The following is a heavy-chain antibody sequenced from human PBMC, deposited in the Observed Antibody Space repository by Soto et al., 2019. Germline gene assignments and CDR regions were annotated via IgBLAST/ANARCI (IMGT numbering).Heavy chain of an antibody. V-gene: IGHV3-23*01. Sequence: EVQLLESGGNLVQPGGSLRLSCAASGLIFSDYAMSWVRQAPGKGLECVAWISGSGGDTLYADSVKGRFTISRDNSKNPLSLHMNSLRVDDTAVYFCAKDRFGIVGPVDYWGQGTLVTVSS. CDR3: AKDRFGIVGPVDY. J-gene: IGHJ4*02. CDR2: ISGSGGDT. D-gene: IGHD1-26*01. CDR1: GLIFSDYA.